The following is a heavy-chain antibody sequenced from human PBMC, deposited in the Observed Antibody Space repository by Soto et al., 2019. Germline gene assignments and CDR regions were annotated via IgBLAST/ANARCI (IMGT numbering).Heavy chain of an antibody. J-gene: IGHJ4*02. V-gene: IGHV2-5*01. CDR3: VHHEIHLGNFDS. Sequence: QITLEESGPTLVKPTQTLTLTCTFSGFSLNTGGVGVGWIRQPPGKALELLALILWNVDNPYSPSLKSRLTITKYIPKNQVVLNLTDVDPVDTATYDCVHHEIHLGNFDSWGQGTLVTVSS. CDR2: ILWNVDN. CDR1: GFSLNTGGVG. D-gene: IGHD1-26*01.